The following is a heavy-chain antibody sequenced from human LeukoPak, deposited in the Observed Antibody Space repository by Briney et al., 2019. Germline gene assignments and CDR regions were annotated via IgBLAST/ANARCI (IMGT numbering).Heavy chain of an antibody. CDR2: ISPDGSAR. CDR3: AGWGGGVNH. CDR1: GFAFATYW. Sequence: GGSLRLSCSASGFAFATYWINWVRQAPGKGLEWVVNISPDGSARYVDAVRGRFTTSRDNAKNSLSMEMNSLRAEDTAVYYCAGWGGGVNHWGQGTPVTVSS. D-gene: IGHD3-16*01. J-gene: IGHJ4*02. V-gene: IGHV3-7*01.